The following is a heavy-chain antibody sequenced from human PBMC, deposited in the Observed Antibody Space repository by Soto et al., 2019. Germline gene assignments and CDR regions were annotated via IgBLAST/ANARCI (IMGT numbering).Heavy chain of an antibody. D-gene: IGHD1-26*01. J-gene: IGHJ4*02. CDR3: ARDRLLGNSFDY. Sequence: QVQLVESGGGVVQPGRSLRLSCAASGFTFSTYGMHWVRQAPGKGLEWVAVIWYDGSNKYYADSVTGRFTISRDNSESTLYLQMNSLRAEDTAVYYCARDRLLGNSFDYWGQGSLVTVSS. CDR2: IWYDGSNK. V-gene: IGHV3-33*01. CDR1: GFTFSTYG.